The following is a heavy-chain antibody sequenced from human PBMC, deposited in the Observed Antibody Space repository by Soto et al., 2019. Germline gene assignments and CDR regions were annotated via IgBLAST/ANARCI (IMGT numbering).Heavy chain of an antibody. CDR1: GYTDTSYG. D-gene: IGHD4-17*01. J-gene: IGHJ4*02. CDR2: ISGFNRDT. V-gene: IGHV1-18*01. Sequence: APVKVFCEASGYTDTSYGISWVRQAPGQGLEWMGWISGFNRDTKYAQKFQGGVTMTKDTSTSTAYMELRSLRSDDTAVYYCARASRPYGDCDYWGQGTLVTGS. CDR3: ARASRPYGDCDY.